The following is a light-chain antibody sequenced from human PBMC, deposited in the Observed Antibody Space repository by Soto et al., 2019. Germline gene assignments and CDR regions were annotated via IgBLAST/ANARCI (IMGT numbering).Light chain of an antibody. Sequence: IVLTRSPGTLSLSPGERATLSCRASQSVSSSYLAWYQQKPGQAPRLLIYGASSRATGIPDRFSGSGSGTDFTLTISRLEPGDFAVYYCQQYVTSPPGTFGQGTKV. CDR1: QSVSSSY. CDR3: QQYVTSPPGT. CDR2: GAS. V-gene: IGKV3-20*01. J-gene: IGKJ1*01.